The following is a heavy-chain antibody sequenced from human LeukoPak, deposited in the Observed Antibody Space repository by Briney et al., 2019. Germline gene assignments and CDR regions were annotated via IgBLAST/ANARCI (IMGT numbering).Heavy chain of an antibody. D-gene: IGHD3-16*01. CDR3: ARGGYGNFDY. J-gene: IGHJ4*02. Sequence: SETLSLTCTVSGGSISSHYWSWIRQPPGKGLEWIGYIYYSGSTNYNPSLKSRVTISVDTSKNQLSLKLSSVTAADTAVYYCARGGYGNFDYWGQGTLVTVSS. V-gene: IGHV4-59*11. CDR2: IYYSGST. CDR1: GGSISSHY.